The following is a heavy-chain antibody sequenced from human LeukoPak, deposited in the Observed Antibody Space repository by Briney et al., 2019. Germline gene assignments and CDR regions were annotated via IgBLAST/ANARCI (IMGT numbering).Heavy chain of an antibody. CDR1: GFTFSDFY. D-gene: IGHD3-22*01. V-gene: IGHV3-11*06. CDR2: ISSSSSYI. J-gene: IGHJ4*02. CDR3: ARDRHYGSSGLDY. Sequence: GGSLRLSCAASGFTFSDFYVGWIRQAPGKGLEWVSSISSSSSYIYYADSVKGRFTISRDNAKNALFLQMNSLRAEDAAVYYCARDRHYGSSGLDYWGQGTLVTVSS.